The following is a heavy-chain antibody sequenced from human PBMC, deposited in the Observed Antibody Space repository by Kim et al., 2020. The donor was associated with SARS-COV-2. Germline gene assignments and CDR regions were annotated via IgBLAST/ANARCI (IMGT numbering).Heavy chain of an antibody. D-gene: IGHD1-26*01. J-gene: IGHJ4*02. Sequence: YSDPVQGRFTNTRDNSKNSLYLKSNSGRAEDTAVYYCAKLVGATGGDFYYWGQGTLVTVSS. V-gene: IGHV3-30*02. CDR3: AKLVGATGGDFYY.